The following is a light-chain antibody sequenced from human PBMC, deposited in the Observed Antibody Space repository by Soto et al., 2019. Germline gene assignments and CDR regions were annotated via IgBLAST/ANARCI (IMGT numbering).Light chain of an antibody. CDR2: DAS. CDR1: QSVSSY. V-gene: IGKV3-11*01. Sequence: EIVLTQSPATLSLSPGERATLSCRASQSVSSYLAWYQQKSGQAPRLLIYDASNRATGIPARFSGSGSGTDFTLTISSLEPEDFAIYYCQQRSNWPGITFGPGTKVDMK. CDR3: QQRSNWPGIT. J-gene: IGKJ3*01.